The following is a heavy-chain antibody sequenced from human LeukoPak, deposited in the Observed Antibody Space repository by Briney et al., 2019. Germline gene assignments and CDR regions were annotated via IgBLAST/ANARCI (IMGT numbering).Heavy chain of an antibody. CDR3: TRSVYI. J-gene: IGHJ3*02. Sequence: SETLSLTCTVSSGSISSDSYYWSWIRQPAGKGLEWIGRIYASGTTDYNPSLKSRVTISVDTSKNQFSLKLSSVTAADTAVYYCTRSVYIWGQGTMVTVSS. CDR1: SGSISSDSYY. V-gene: IGHV4-61*02. D-gene: IGHD5/OR15-5a*01. CDR2: IYASGTT.